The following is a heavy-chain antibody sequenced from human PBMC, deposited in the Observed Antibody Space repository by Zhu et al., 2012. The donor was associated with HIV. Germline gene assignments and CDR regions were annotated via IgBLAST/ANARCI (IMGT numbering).Heavy chain of an antibody. CDR2: INHSGST. CDR1: GGSFSGYY. V-gene: IGHV4-34*01. J-gene: IGHJ4*02. CDR3: ARRGIAVAGLGY. Sequence: QVQLQQWGAGLLKPSETLSLTCAVYGGSFSGYYWSWIRQPPGKGLEWIGEINHSGSTNYNPSLKSRVTISVDTSKNQFSLKLSSVTAADTAVYYCARRGIAVAGLGYWGQGTPGSPSPQ. D-gene: IGHD6-19*01.